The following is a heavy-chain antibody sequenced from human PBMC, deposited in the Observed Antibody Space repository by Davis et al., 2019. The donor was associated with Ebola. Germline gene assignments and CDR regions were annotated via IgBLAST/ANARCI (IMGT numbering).Heavy chain of an antibody. CDR1: GYRFTSYW. D-gene: IGHD3-10*01. V-gene: IGHV5-51*01. J-gene: IGHJ5*02. CDR3: ARGATVTYGSGSFLGWFDP. CDR2: VYPSDSDT. Sequence: GESLKISCKASGYRFTSYWIAWVRQKPGKGLEWMGIVYPSDSDTRYSPSFQGQVTLSADKSINTAYLHWSSLKASDTAMYYCARGATVTYGSGSFLGWFDPWGQGTLVTVSS.